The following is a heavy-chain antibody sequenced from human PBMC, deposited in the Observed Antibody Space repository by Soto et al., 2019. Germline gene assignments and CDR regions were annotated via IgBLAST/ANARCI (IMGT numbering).Heavy chain of an antibody. Sequence: SFKVSCKASGGTFSSYAISWLRQAPEQGLEWMGGIIPIFGTANYAQKFQGRVTIPADESTSTAYMELSSRRSENTAVYYCARELKRKGSRTPSYHYGMDVWGKGNTVTVYS. V-gene: IGHV1-69*13. J-gene: IGHJ6*04. D-gene: IGHD1-1*01. CDR2: IIPIFGTA. CDR1: GGTFSSYA. CDR3: ARELKRKGSRTPSYHYGMDV.